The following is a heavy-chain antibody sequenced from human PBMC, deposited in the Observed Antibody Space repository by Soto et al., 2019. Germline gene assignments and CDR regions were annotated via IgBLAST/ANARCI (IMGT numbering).Heavy chain of an antibody. V-gene: IGHV1-18*04. CDR1: GYTFTSYG. D-gene: IGHD6-6*01. Sequence: ASVKVSCKASGYTFTSYGISWVRQAPGQGLEWMGWISAYNGNTNYAQKLQGRVTMTTDTSTSTAYMELRSLRFDDTAVYYCARMGEYSSSSALYYYYGMGGWGKGTTVTVSS. CDR3: ARMGEYSSSSALYYYYGMGG. CDR2: ISAYNGNT. J-gene: IGHJ6*04.